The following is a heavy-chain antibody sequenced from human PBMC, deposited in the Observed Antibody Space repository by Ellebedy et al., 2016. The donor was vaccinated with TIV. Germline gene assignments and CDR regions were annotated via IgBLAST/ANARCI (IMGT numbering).Heavy chain of an antibody. J-gene: IGHJ4*02. D-gene: IGHD6-13*01. CDR1: GGSISSSSYY. Sequence: MPSETLSLTCTVSGGSISSSSYYWGWIRQPPGKGLEWIGSSYYSGSTYYNPSLKSRVTISVDTSKNQFSLKLSSVTAADTAVYYCARLGGQQLSRCYFDYWGQGTLVTVSS. CDR3: ARLGGQQLSRCYFDY. V-gene: IGHV4-39*01. CDR2: SYYSGST.